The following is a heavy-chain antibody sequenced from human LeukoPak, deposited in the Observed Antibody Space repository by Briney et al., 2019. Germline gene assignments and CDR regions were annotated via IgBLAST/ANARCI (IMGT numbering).Heavy chain of an antibody. J-gene: IGHJ6*02. V-gene: IGHV1-18*01. CDR2: ISAYNGNT. CDR3: ARDGYDFWSGYYYGYYYGMDV. Sequence: ASVKVSCKASGYTFTSYGISWVRQAPGQGLEWMGWISAYNGNTNYAQKLQGRVTMTTDTSTSTAYMELRSLRSDDTAVYYCARDGYDFWSGYYYGYYYGMDVWGQGPRSPSP. D-gene: IGHD3-3*01. CDR1: GYTFTSYG.